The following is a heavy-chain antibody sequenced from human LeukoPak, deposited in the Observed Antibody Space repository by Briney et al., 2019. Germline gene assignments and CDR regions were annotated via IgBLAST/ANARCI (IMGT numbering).Heavy chain of an antibody. CDR1: GYPFTTHY. J-gene: IGHJ3*01. D-gene: IGHD4-11*01. V-gene: IGHV1-46*01. CDR2: VNPTNTGT. Sequence: ASVKVSCKASGYPFTTHYMHWVRQAPGQGLEWMGIVNPTNTGTTYAQRFQGRVTMTADPSTSTVYMVLGSLRSEDTAVYYYAREGVLQAFDVWGHGTMVTVTS. CDR3: AREGVLQAFDV.